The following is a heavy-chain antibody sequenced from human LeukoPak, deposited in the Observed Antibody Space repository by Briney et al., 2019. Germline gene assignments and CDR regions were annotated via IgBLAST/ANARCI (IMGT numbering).Heavy chain of an antibody. CDR2: ISSSSSYI. Sequence: GGSLRLSCAASGFTFSSYSMNWVRPAPGKGLEWVSSISSSSSYIYYADSVKGRFTISRDNAKNSLYLQMNSLRAEDTAVYYCARDPGSGFFPYYFDYWGQGTLVTVSS. CDR3: ARDPGSGFFPYYFDY. D-gene: IGHD6-19*01. V-gene: IGHV3-21*01. CDR1: GFTFSSYS. J-gene: IGHJ4*02.